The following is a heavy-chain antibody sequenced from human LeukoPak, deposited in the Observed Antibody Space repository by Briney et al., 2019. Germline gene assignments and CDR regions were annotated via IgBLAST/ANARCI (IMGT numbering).Heavy chain of an antibody. CDR1: GFTLSRSW. J-gene: IGHJ4*02. V-gene: IGHV3-7*01. CDR2: IKQDESET. Sequence: GGSLRLSCGAFGFTLSRSWMSWVRQAPGKGLEWVANIKQDESETYYVDSVKGRFTVSRDNTKNSLYLQMDSLRAEDTAVYYCARISTAVAGADYWGQGTLVTVSS. CDR3: ARISTAVAGADY. D-gene: IGHD6-19*01.